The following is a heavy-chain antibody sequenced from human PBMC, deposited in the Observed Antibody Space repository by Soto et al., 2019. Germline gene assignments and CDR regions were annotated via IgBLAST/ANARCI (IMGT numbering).Heavy chain of an antibody. V-gene: IGHV1-46*01. J-gene: IGHJ6*02. CDR1: AETFTSYY. D-gene: IGHD2-2*03. CDR3: ARDQGGYCSSTRCYSYYYYYGMDV. CDR2: INPNGGST. Sequence: ASVKVSCKAPAETFTSYYIHWVRQARGHGLEWMGIINPNGGSTRFAQTFQGRITMTRDTSTSTVYMELNSLRAEDTTVYYCARDQGGYCSSTRCYSYYYYYGMDVWGQGTTVTVSS.